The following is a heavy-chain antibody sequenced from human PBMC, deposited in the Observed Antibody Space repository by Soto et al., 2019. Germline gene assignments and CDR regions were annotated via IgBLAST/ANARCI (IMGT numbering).Heavy chain of an antibody. J-gene: IGHJ4*02. D-gene: IGHD2-21*01. CDR2: IYWDDDK. Sequence: QIILKESGPTLVKPTQTLTLTCSFSGFSLSSSGEGVGWFRQSPGGVLEWLALIYWDDDKRYRPSLTSRLAVTQDSSKNQVVFTMTNLDPVDTGTYFCAHRQRSVVVGAPFDSWGQGNLVTVSS. V-gene: IGHV2-5*02. CDR1: GFSLSSSGEG. CDR3: AHRQRSVVVGAPFDS.